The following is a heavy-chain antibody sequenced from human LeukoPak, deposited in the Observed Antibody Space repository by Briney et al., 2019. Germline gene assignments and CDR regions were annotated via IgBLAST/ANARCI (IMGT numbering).Heavy chain of an antibody. CDR3: ARSSGLNVYYDF. D-gene: IGHD3-22*01. Sequence: SGGSLRLSCAASGFTFGSYYMQWVRQAPGKGLMWVSRIKSDGSSTTYADSVKGRLTISRDNAKNTLYLQMNSLRAEDTAVYYCARSSGLNVYYDFWGQGTLVTVSS. V-gene: IGHV3-74*01. J-gene: IGHJ4*02. CDR1: GFTFGSYY. CDR2: IKSDGSST.